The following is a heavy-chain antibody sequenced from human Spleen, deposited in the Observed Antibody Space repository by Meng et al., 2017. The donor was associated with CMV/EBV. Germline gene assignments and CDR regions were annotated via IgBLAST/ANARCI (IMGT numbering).Heavy chain of an antibody. V-gene: IGHV3-30*04. D-gene: IGHD3-9*01. Sequence: GESLKISCVASGFTFSTPIHWVRQAPGKGLEWVAVVSHDGSNEFYADSVKGRFTISRDNSKNTVYLQMNSLRVEDTAIYHCAKHIYYAFLIDRDAFDVWGQGTVVTVSS. J-gene: IGHJ3*01. CDR3: AKHIYYAFLIDRDAFDV. CDR2: VSHDGSNE. CDR1: GFTFSTP.